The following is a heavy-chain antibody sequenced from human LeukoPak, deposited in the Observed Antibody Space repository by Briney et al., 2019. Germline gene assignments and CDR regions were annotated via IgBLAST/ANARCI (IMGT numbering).Heavy chain of an antibody. CDR2: ISSNGGST. CDR3: VKDSHFAMACSGGSCSFDY. Sequence: GGSLRLSCSASGFIFSGYAMHWVRQAPGKGLEYVSGISSNGGSTYYADSVKGRFTISRDNSKNTLYLQMSSLRAEDTAVYYCVKDSHFAMACSGGSCSFDYWGQGTLVTVCS. J-gene: IGHJ4*02. D-gene: IGHD2-15*01. CDR1: GFIFSGYA. V-gene: IGHV3-64D*06.